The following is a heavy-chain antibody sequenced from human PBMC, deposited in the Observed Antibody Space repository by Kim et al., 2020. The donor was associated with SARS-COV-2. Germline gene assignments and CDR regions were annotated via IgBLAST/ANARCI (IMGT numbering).Heavy chain of an antibody. CDR3: SRVGSGRYLD. J-gene: IGHJ2*01. D-gene: IGHD1-26*01. CDR1: GFTFTDWA. CDR2: MRSRSLGGTT. Sequence: GGSLRLSCTASGFTFTDWAVSWFRQPPGKGPEWVGFMRSRSLGGTTFYAPSVEGRFTISGGDLNNISYLQLSSLQADDTGVYFCSRVGSGRYLD. V-gene: IGHV3-49*03.